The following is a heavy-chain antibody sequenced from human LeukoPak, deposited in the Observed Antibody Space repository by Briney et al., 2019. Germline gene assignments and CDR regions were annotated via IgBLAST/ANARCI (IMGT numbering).Heavy chain of an antibody. J-gene: IGHJ4*02. CDR3: ARGKHFDSDGYYEAFYFDY. V-gene: IGHV1-2*02. CDR1: GYTCTDYY. CDR2: INPTSGGT. Sequence: ASVKVSCKASGYTCTDYYIHWMRQAPGQGLEWMGGINPTSGGTKDAQRFQGRVTMTRDTSISTAYMELSRLRSDDTALYYCARGKHFDSDGYYEAFYFDYWGQGTLVTVSS. D-gene: IGHD3-22*01.